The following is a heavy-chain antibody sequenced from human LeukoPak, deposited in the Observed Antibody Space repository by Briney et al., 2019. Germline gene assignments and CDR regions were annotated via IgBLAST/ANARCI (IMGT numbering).Heavy chain of an antibody. CDR3: ARGGIVGATFDY. D-gene: IGHD1-26*01. J-gene: IGHJ4*02. CDR1: GGTFSSYA. CDR2: IIPIFGTA. V-gene: IGHV1-69*01. Sequence: SVKVSCKASGGTFSSYAISWVRQAPGQGLEWMGGIIPIFGTANYAQKFQGRVTITADESTSTAYTELSSLRSEDTAVYYCARGGIVGATFDYWGQGTLVTVSS.